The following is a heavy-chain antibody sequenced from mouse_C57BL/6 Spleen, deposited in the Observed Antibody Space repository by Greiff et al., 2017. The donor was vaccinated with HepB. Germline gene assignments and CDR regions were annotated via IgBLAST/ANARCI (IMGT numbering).Heavy chain of an antibody. J-gene: IGHJ3*01. CDR1: GYTFTSYG. Sequence: QVHVKQSGAELARPGASVKLSCKASGYTFTSYGISWVKQRTGQGLEWIGEIYPRSGNTYYNEKFKGKATLTADKSSSTAYIELRSLTSEDSAVYFCARSNYYGSSEPPWFAYWGQGTLVTVSA. CDR2: IYPRSGNT. D-gene: IGHD1-1*01. V-gene: IGHV1-81*01. CDR3: ARSNYYGSSEPPWFAY.